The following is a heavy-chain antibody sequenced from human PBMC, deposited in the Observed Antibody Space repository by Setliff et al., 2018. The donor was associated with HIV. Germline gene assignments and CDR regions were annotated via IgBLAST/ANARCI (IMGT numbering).Heavy chain of an antibody. CDR2: VYYDGTT. CDR1: GASIRGHY. CDR3: ARASYYGSGIYYIWGYFDY. Sequence: KPSETLSLTCSVSGASIRGHYWSWVRQPPGKGLEWIGYVYYDGTTNYNPSLKSRVTISADTSKNQFSLKLSSVTAADTAFYYCARASYYGSGIYYIWGYFDYWGQGTLVTVS. J-gene: IGHJ4*02. D-gene: IGHD3-10*01. V-gene: IGHV4-59*11.